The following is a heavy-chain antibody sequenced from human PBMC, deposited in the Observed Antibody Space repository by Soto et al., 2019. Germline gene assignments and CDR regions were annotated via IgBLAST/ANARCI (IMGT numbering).Heavy chain of an antibody. V-gene: IGHV3-48*03. CDR2: ISSSGSTI. CDR1: GFTFSSYE. J-gene: IGHJ5*02. D-gene: IGHD6-19*01. CDR3: ARDPSGWYPSGWFDP. Sequence: EVQLVESGGGLVQPGGSLRLSCAASGFTFSSYEMNWVRQAPGKGLEWVSYISSSGSTIYYADSVKGRFTISRDNAKNSLDLPMNRLRAEEKAGYYCARDPSGWYPSGWFDPWGQGTLVTVSS.